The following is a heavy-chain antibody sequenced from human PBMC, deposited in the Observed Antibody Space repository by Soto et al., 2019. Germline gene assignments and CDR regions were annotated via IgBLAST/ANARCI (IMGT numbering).Heavy chain of an antibody. D-gene: IGHD3-16*02. CDR3: ARDMITFGGVIAPFDY. V-gene: IGHV3-23*01. CDR2: ISGSGGST. Sequence: PGGSLRLSCAASGFTFSSYAMSWVRQAPGKGLEWVSAISGSGGSTYYADSVKGRFTISRDNSKNTLYLQMNSLRAEDTAVYYCARDMITFGGVIAPFDYWGQGTLVTAPQ. J-gene: IGHJ4*02. CDR1: GFTFSSYA.